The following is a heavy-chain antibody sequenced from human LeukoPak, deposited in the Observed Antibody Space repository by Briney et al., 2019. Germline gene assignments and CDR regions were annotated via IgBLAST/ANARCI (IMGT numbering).Heavy chain of an antibody. CDR2: ISGSGGST. D-gene: IGHD1-26*01. Sequence: PGGSPRLSCAAPGFTFSSYDMTWVRQAPGGGLEWVSAISGSGGSTYYADSVKGRFTISTDNSKNTLYLQMNSLRAEDTAVYYCAKRGAEVGATVAPGDYWGQGTLVTVSS. V-gene: IGHV3-23*01. CDR1: GFTFSSYD. J-gene: IGHJ4*02. CDR3: AKRGAEVGATVAPGDY.